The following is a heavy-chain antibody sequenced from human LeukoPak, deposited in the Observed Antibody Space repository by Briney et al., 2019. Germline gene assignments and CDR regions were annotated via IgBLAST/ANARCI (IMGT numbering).Heavy chain of an antibody. CDR3: ARVNIITMIVVVKVEVGWFDP. D-gene: IGHD3-22*01. Sequence: GGSLRLSCSASGFTFSRFTMHWVRQTPGEGLEWLSSITGSGAHIYYANSVKGRFIISRDNAKNSLYLQMNSLRAEDTAVYYCARVNIITMIVVVKVEVGWFDPWGQGTLVTVSS. J-gene: IGHJ5*02. V-gene: IGHV3-21*01. CDR1: GFTFSRFT. CDR2: ITGSGAHI.